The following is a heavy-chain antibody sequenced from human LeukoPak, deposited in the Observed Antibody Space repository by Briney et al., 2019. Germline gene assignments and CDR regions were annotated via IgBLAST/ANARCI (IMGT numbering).Heavy chain of an antibody. CDR3: ARGGGSTDYYDSSGYF. V-gene: IGHV4-59*01. Sequence: SETLSLTCTVSGGSIRSYYWSWIRQPPGKGLEWIGYIYYSGSTNYNPSLKSRVTISVDTSKNQFSLKLSSVTAADTAVYYCARGGGSTDYYDSSGYFWGQGTLDTVSS. CDR2: IYYSGST. D-gene: IGHD3-22*01. J-gene: IGHJ4*02. CDR1: GGSIRSYY.